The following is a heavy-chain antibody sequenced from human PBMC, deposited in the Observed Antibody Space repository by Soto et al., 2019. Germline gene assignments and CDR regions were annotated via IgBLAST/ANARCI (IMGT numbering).Heavy chain of an antibody. CDR3: ARGAYCSRANCYGGFDY. V-gene: IGHV4-34*01. D-gene: IGHD2-2*01. CDR1: GGSFSGYY. J-gene: IGHJ4*02. CDR2: INHSGST. Sequence: SETLSLTCAVYGGSFSGYYWSWIRQPPGKGLEWIGEINHSGSTNHNPSLKSRVTISVDTSKNQFSLNLSSVTAADTAIYYCARGAYCSRANCYGGFDYWGLGTLVTVSS.